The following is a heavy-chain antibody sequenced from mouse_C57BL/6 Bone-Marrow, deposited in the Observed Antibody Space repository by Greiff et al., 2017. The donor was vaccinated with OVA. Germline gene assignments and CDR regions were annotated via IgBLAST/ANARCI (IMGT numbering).Heavy chain of an antibody. CDR1: GYTFTSYG. Sequence: VKLQQSGAELARPGASVKLSCKASGYTFTSYGISWVKQRTGQGLEWIGEIYPRSGNTYYNEKFKGKATLTADKSSSTAYMELRSLTSEDSAVYFCARRLRRLYAMDYWGQGTSVTVSS. CDR3: ARRLRRLYAMDY. J-gene: IGHJ4*01. D-gene: IGHD2-2*01. V-gene: IGHV1-81*01. CDR2: IYPRSGNT.